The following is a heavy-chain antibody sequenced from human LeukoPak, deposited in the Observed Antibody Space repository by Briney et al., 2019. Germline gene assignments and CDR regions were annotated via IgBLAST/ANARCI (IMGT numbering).Heavy chain of an antibody. CDR3: ARDGPGYSSSWYRGAFDI. CDR2: IIPIFGTA. J-gene: IGHJ3*02. V-gene: IGHV1-69*13. CDR1: GYTFTGYY. Sequence: ASVKASCKASGYTFTGYYMHWVRQAPGQGLEWMGGIIPIFGTANYAQKFQGRVTITADESTSTAYMELSSLRSEDTAVYYCARDGPGYSSSWYRGAFDIWGQGTMVTVSS. D-gene: IGHD6-13*01.